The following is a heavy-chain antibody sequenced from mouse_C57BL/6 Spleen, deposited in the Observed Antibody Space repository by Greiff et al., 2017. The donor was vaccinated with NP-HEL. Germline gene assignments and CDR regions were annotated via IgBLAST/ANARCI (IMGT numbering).Heavy chain of an antibody. CDR2: INPSSGYT. J-gene: IGHJ4*01. CDR1: GYTFTDYY. CDR3: GGGLGGVMDY. Sequence: QVQLQQSGAELVKPGASVKISCKASGYTFTDYYINWVKQRPGQGLEWIGYINPSSGYTKYNQKFKDKATLTADKSSSTAYMQLSSLTYEDSAVYYCGGGLGGVMDYWGQGTSVTVSS. D-gene: IGHD1-1*02. V-gene: IGHV1-7*01.